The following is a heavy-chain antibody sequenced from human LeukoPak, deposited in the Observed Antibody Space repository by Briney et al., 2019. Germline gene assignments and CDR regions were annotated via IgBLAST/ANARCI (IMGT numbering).Heavy chain of an antibody. CDR3: ARDLGDDYGGKSVDY. CDR1: GYTFTSYD. V-gene: IGHV1-18*01. D-gene: IGHD4-23*01. Sequence: ASVTVSCTASGYTFTSYDINWVRQATGQGLEWMGWISAYNGNTNYAQKLQGRVTMTTDTSTSTAYMELRSLRSDDTAVYYCARDLGDDYGGKSVDYWGQGTLVTVSS. J-gene: IGHJ4*02. CDR2: ISAYNGNT.